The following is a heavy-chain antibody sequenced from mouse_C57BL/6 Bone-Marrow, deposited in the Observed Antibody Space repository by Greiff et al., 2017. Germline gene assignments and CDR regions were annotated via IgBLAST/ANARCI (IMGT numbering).Heavy chain of an antibody. D-gene: IGHD6-2*01. V-gene: IGHV1-55*01. J-gene: IGHJ2*01. Sequence: QVQLKQPGAELVKPGASVKMSCKASGYTFTSYWITWVKQRPGQGLEWIGDIYPGSGSTNYNEKFKSKATLTVDTSSRTAYMQLSSLTSEDSAVYYCARACLFYFDYWGQGTTLTVSS. CDR1: GYTFTSYW. CDR3: ARACLFYFDY. CDR2: IYPGSGST.